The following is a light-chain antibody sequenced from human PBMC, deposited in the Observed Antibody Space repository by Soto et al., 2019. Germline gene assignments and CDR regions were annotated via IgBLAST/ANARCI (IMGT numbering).Light chain of an antibody. CDR2: DAS. Sequence: DIQITQSPSTLSASVGDRVTITCRASQSISSWLAWYPQKPGKAPKLLIYDASSLDSGVPSRFSGSGAGTECTRTISSLQPDDFATDYCQHYNSYSEAFGQGTKVDIK. CDR3: QHYNSYSEA. V-gene: IGKV1-5*01. J-gene: IGKJ1*01. CDR1: QSISSW.